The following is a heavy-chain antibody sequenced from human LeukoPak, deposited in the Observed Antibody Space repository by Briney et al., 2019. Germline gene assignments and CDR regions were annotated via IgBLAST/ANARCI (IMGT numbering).Heavy chain of an antibody. Sequence: GGSLRLSCAASGFTFSSYSMNWVRQAPGKGLEWVSYISSSSSTVYYADSVKGRFTISRDNAKNSLYLQMNSLRAEDTAVYYCARDLQYWGQGTLVTVSS. V-gene: IGHV3-48*01. CDR2: ISSSSSTV. CDR1: GFTFSSYS. CDR3: ARDLQY. J-gene: IGHJ1*01.